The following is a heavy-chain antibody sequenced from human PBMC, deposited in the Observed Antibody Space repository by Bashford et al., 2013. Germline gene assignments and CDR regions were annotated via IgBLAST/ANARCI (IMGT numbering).Heavy chain of an antibody. CDR2: ISSSGDT. CDR1: GGSISSFY. D-gene: IGHD4-23*01. Sequence: SETLSLTCTVSGGSISSFYWSWIRQPPGKGLEWIGYISSSGDTYYNPSLESRVAISVDTSRHQFSLRLMSVSAADTAVYYCARRFPPDYGGNSNWYFDLWGRGTLVTVSS. J-gene: IGHJ2*01. CDR3: ARRFPPDYGGNSNWYFDL. V-gene: IGHV4-59*08.